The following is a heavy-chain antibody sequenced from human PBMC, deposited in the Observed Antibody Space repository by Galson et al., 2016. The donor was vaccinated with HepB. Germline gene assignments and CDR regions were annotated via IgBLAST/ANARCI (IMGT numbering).Heavy chain of an antibody. V-gene: IGHV3-73*01. Sequence: TLRLSCAASGFTFSGSAMHWVRQASGKGLEWVGRVRSKGNSYATGYAASVKGRFTISRDDSKNTAYLQMNSLKTEDTAVYYCTRAPRGWSPLAYWGQGTLVTGS. CDR1: GFTFSGSA. CDR3: TRAPRGWSPLAY. D-gene: IGHD6-19*01. J-gene: IGHJ4*02. CDR2: VRSKGNSYAT.